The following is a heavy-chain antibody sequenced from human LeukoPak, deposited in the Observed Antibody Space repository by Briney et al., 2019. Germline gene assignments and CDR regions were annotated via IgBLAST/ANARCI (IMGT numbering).Heavy chain of an antibody. CDR1: GFTFDDYA. Sequence: PGGSLRLSCAASGFTFDDYAMHWVRQAPGKGLEWVSGISWNSGSIGYADSVKGRFTISRDNAKNSLYLQMNSLRAEDTALYYCAKPVYGDYFFDYWGQGTLVTVSS. D-gene: IGHD4-17*01. J-gene: IGHJ4*02. V-gene: IGHV3-9*01. CDR3: AKPVYGDYFFDY. CDR2: ISWNSGSI.